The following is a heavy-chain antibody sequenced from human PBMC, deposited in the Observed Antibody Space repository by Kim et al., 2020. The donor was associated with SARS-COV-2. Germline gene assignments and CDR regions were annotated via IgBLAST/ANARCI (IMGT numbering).Heavy chain of an antibody. D-gene: IGHD3-10*01. V-gene: IGHV4-39*07. CDR2: IYYSGST. J-gene: IGHJ6*02. CDR1: GGSISSSSYY. Sequence: SETLSLTCTVSGGSISSSSYYWGWIRQPPGKGLEWIGSIYYSGSTYYNPSLKSRVTISVDTSKNQFSLKLSSVTAADTAVYYCARDRHYYGSGSYYIYYYYGMDVWGQGTTVTVSS. CDR3: ARDRHYYGSGSYYIYYYYGMDV.